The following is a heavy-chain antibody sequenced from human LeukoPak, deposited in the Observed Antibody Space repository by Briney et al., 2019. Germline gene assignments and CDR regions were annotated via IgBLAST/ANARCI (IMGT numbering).Heavy chain of an antibody. V-gene: IGHV3-48*03. Sequence: GGSLRLSFAVSGFTFSSYEMNWVRQAPGKGLEWVSYISSSGTTTFYAASVKGRFTVSRDNAKNSLYLQMNSLRAEDTAVYYCATGYGSGSSHIDYWGQGTLVTVSS. CDR1: GFTFSSYE. CDR3: ATGYGSGSSHIDY. CDR2: ISSSGTTT. J-gene: IGHJ4*02. D-gene: IGHD3-10*01.